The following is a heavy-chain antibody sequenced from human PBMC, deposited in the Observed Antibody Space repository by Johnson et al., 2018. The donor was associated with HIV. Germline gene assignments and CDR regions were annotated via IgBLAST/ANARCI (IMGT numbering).Heavy chain of an antibody. CDR2: IYSGGST. CDR3: ARGVQQFGAPGAFDI. D-gene: IGHD3-16*01. Sequence: VQLVESGGGVVQPGRSLRLYCAATGFTVSSNYMSWVRQAPGKGLEWVSVIYSGGSTYYADSVKGRFTISRDNSKNTLYLQMNSLRADDTALYYCARGVQQFGAPGAFDIWGQGTVVTVSS. CDR1: GFTVSSNY. V-gene: IGHV3-66*01. J-gene: IGHJ3*02.